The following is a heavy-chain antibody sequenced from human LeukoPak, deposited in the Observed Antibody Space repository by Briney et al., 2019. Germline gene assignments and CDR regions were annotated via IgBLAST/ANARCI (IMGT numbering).Heavy chain of an antibody. J-gene: IGHJ6*02. CDR2: IYYSGST. CDR3: ARIAAAGNWGYYGMDV. D-gene: IGHD6-13*01. CDR1: GGSFRSGSYY. V-gene: IGHV4-61*01. Sequence: SETLSLTCTVSGGSFRSGSYYWSWIRQPPGKGLEWIGYIYYSGSTNNNPSLKSRATISVDTTKNQFSLKLSSVTAADTAVYYCARIAAAGNWGYYGMDVWGQGTTVTVSS.